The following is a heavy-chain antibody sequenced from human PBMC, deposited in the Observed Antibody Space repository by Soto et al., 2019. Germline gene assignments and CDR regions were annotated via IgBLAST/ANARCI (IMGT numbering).Heavy chain of an antibody. CDR3: AKKVNSGPGSQYFDY. CDR2: FRSSGDGGTT. J-gene: IGHJ4*02. CDR1: GFTFSSYS. V-gene: IGHV3-23*01. D-gene: IGHD3-10*01. Sequence: PGGSLRLSCAASGFTFSSYSMSWVRPAPGKGLEWVSGFRSSGDGGTTYYADSVKGRFTISRDNSKNTLFLQMNSLRAEDTAIYYCAKKVNSGPGSQYFDYWGQGTLVTVSS.